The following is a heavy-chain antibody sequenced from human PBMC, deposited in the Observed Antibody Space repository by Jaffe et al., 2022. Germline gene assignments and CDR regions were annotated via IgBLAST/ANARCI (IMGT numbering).Heavy chain of an antibody. CDR2: ISGSGGST. J-gene: IGHJ6*03. CDR3: AKDLGGYCSSTSCYDNYYYMDV. Sequence: EVQLLESGGGLVQPGGSLRLSCAASGFTFSSYAMSWVRQAPGKGLEWVSAISGSGGSTYYADSVKGRFTISRDNSKNTLYLQMNSLRAEDTAVYYCAKDLGGYCSSTSCYDNYYYMDVWGKGTTVTVSS. D-gene: IGHD2-2*01. V-gene: IGHV3-23*01. CDR1: GFTFSSYA.